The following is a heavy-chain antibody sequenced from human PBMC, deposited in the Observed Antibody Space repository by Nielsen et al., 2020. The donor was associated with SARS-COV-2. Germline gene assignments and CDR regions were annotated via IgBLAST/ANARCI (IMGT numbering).Heavy chain of an antibody. J-gene: IGHJ3*02. CDR3: ATGGGYYYLTAFDI. CDR1: GFTFSSYG. Sequence: GGSLRLSCAASGFTFSSYGMHWVRQAPGKGLEWVAVIWYDGSNKYYADSVKGRFTISRDNSKNTLYLQMNSLRAEDTAVYYCATGGGYYYLTAFDIWGQGTMVTVSS. CDR2: IWYDGSNK. V-gene: IGHV3-30*02. D-gene: IGHD3-22*01.